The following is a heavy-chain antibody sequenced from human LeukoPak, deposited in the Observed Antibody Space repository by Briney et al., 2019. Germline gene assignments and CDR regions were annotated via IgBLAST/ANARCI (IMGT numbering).Heavy chain of an antibody. CDR1: GGSISSGGYY. CDR3: ASLPVDTAMVR. J-gene: IGHJ4*02. Sequence: SQTLSLTCTVSGGSISSGGYYWSWIRQPPGKGLEWIGYIYHSGSTYYNPSLKSRVTISVDTSKNQFSLKLSSVTAADTAVYYCASLPVDTAMVRWGQGTLVTVSS. D-gene: IGHD5-18*01. CDR2: IYHSGST. V-gene: IGHV4-30-2*02.